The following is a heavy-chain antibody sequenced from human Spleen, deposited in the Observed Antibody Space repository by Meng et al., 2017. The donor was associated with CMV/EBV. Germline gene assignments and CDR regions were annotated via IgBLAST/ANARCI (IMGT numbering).Heavy chain of an antibody. CDR3: ANLAASDAFDV. Sequence: GGSLRLSCTASGFTFGSFGMHWVRQAPGKGLEWVAAIWYDGSNKYYGDSVKGRFTISRDNSKNTLYLQMNSLRAEDTAVYYCANLAASDAFDVWGQGTMVTVSS. J-gene: IGHJ3*01. CDR2: IWYDGSNK. D-gene: IGHD6-25*01. CDR1: GFTFGSFG. V-gene: IGHV3-33*06.